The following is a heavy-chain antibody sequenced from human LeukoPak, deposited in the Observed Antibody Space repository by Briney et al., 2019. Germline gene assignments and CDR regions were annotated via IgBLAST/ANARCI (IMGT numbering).Heavy chain of an antibody. Sequence: GSSLKISCKGSGYSFTSYWIGWVRQMPGKSLEWMGIIHPGDSDTRYRPSFQGQVTISADKSISTAYLQWSSLRASDTAMYYCARRDTSSWFDYWGHGTLVTVSS. CDR2: IHPGDSDT. CDR1: GYSFTSYW. D-gene: IGHD6-13*01. CDR3: ARRDTSSWFDY. V-gene: IGHV5-51*01. J-gene: IGHJ4*01.